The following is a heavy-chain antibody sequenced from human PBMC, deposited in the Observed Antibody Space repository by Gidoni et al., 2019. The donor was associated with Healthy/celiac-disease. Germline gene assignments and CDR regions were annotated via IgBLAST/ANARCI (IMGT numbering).Heavy chain of an antibody. J-gene: IGHJ4*02. D-gene: IGHD3-3*01. CDR1: GFTFSSYA. V-gene: IGHV3-23*01. CDR3: VAPPDIGFGVVIGFDY. Sequence: EVQLLESGGGLVQPGVSLRLSCAASGFTFSSYAMSWVRQAPGKGLEWVSAISGSGGSTYYADSVKGRFTISRDNSKNTLYLQMNSLRAEDTAVYYCVAPPDIGFGVVIGFDYWGQGTLVTVSS. CDR2: ISGSGGST.